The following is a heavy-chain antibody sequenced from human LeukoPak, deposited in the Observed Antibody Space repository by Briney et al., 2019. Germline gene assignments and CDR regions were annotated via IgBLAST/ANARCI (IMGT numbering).Heavy chain of an antibody. J-gene: IGHJ4*02. V-gene: IGHV5-51*01. CDR1: GYTFHSYW. CDR2: IYPPDSDT. D-gene: IGHD3-10*01. Sequence: GESLKISCKGSGYTFHSYWIAWVRQMPGKGLEWMGIIYPPDSDTRYSPFFQGQVTISADKSISTAYLQWSSLKASDTAMYYCARRITIVRGSYYLDYWGQGTLVTVFS. CDR3: ARRITIVRGSYYLDY.